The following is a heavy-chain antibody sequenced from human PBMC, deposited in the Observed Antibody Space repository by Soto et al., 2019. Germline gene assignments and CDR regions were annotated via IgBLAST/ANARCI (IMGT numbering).Heavy chain of an antibody. CDR3: ETSEARDGYSFDY. CDR1: GVTFNRQD. J-gene: IGHJ4*02. Sequence: SVKVSCKASGVTFNRQDMRWVRQAPGQGLEWMGGIIPMFGTPHYAEKFQDRVTITADESTGTAYLELSSLTSEDTAVYYCETSEARDGYSFDYWGPGNLVTVSS. V-gene: IGHV1-69*13. D-gene: IGHD6-25*01. CDR2: IIPMFGTP.